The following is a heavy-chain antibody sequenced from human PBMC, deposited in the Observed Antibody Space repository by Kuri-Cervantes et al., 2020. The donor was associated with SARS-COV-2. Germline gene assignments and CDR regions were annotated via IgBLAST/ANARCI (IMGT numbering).Heavy chain of an antibody. CDR2: IYYSGST. J-gene: IGHJ4*01. D-gene: IGHD6-13*01. Sequence: GSLRLSCSVSDGSIRSSRYYWGWIRQPPGKGLEWIGTIYYSGSTYYNPSLRSRVTISADTSKNQYSLKLSSVTAADTAVYYCARGSSSWPKHSFDYWGHGTLVTVSS. V-gene: IGHV4-39*07. CDR1: DGSIRSSRYY. CDR3: ARGSSSWPKHSFDY.